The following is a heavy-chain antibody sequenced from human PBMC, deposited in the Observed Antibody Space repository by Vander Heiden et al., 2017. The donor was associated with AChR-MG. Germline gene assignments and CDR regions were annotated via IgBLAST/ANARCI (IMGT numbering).Heavy chain of an antibody. V-gene: IGHV4-34*01. D-gene: IGHD3-10*01. Sequence: QVQLQQWGAGLLKPSETLSPTCAVYGWSFSGYHLSGIRQPPGKGLEWIGEINHSGSTNYNPSLKSRVTISVDTSKNQFSLKLSSVTAADTAVYYCARVPLEYYYGSGSYYGRRYDYWGQGTLVTVSS. J-gene: IGHJ4*02. CDR3: ARVPLEYYYGSGSYYGRRYDY. CDR1: GWSFSGYH. CDR2: INHSGST.